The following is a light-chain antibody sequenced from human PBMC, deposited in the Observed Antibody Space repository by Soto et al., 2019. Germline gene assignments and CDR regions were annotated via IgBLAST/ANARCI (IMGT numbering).Light chain of an antibody. CDR3: QQYNNWPFPSWT. J-gene: IGKJ1*01. V-gene: IGKV3-15*01. CDR1: QSVSSN. CDR2: GAS. Sequence: EIVMTQSPATLSVSPGERATLSCRASQSVSSNLAWYQQKPGQAPRLLIYGASTRATGIPARFSGSGSGTEFTLNISSLQSEDFAGYYCQQYNNWPFPSWTFGQGTKVEIK.